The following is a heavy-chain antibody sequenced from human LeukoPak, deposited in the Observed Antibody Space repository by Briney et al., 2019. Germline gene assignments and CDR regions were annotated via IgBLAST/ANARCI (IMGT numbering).Heavy chain of an antibody. CDR1: GASISSCNW. V-gene: IGHV4-4*02. CDR3: ARGSYDILTGYYPLEY. J-gene: IGHJ4*02. Sequence: SETLSLTCAVSGASISSCNWLSWVRQPPGKGLEWIGEIYHSGSTNYNTSLKSRVTISVDTSKNQFSLKLSSVTAADTAVYYCARGSYDILTGYYPLEYWGQGTLVTVSS. D-gene: IGHD3-9*01. CDR2: IYHSGST.